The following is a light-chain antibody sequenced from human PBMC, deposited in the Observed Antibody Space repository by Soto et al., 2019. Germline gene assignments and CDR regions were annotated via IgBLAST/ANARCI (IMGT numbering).Light chain of an antibody. CDR3: QQRSNWHPIT. Sequence: EIVLTQYPATLSLSPGERATLSCRASQSVSSYLAWYQQKPGQAPRLLIYDASNRATGIPARFSGSGSGTDFTLPISSLQPEDFAVYYCQQRSNWHPITFGQGTRLEI. V-gene: IGKV3-11*01. CDR1: QSVSSY. J-gene: IGKJ5*01. CDR2: DAS.